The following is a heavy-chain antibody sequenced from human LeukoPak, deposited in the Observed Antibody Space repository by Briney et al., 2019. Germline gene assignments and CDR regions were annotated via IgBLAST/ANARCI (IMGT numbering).Heavy chain of an antibody. CDR1: GFTFSSYG. CDR3: ATARDSSGYYCDY. V-gene: IGHV3-33*01. Sequence: GRSLRLSCAASGFTFSSYGMHWVRQAPGKGLEWVAVIWYDGSNKYYADSVKGRFTISRDNSKNTPYLQMNSLRAEDTAVYYCATARDSSGYYCDYWGQGTLVTVSS. J-gene: IGHJ4*02. CDR2: IWYDGSNK. D-gene: IGHD3-22*01.